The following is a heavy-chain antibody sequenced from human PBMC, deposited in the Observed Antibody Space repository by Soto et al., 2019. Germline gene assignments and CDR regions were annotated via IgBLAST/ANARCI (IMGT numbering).Heavy chain of an antibody. V-gene: IGHV3-66*01. CDR2: IFNGGST. D-gene: IGHD6-19*01. CDR1: GFTVSSNY. CDR3: ARGYEGLGH. J-gene: IGHJ4*02. Sequence: EVQLVESGGGLVQAGGSLRLSCAASGFTVSSNYMNWVRQAPGKGLGWVSVIFNGGSTYYADSVKGRFTISRDNSKNKMYLQMYSLRAEDTAVYYCARGYEGLGHWGQGTLVTVSS.